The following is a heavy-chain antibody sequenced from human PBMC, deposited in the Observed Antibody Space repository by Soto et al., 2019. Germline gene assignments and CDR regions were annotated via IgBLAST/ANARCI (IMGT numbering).Heavy chain of an antibody. CDR3: AHRQRMVYFYY. Sequence: SGPTLVNPKQTLTLTCTFSGFSLSTSGVGVGWIRQPPGKALEWLALIYCDDDKRYSPSLKSRLTITEDTSKNQVVLRMTNMDPVDTATYYCAHRQRMVYFYYRGQATLVTVSS. V-gene: IGHV2-5*02. CDR1: GFSLSTSGVG. J-gene: IGHJ4*02. D-gene: IGHD2-15*01. CDR2: IYCDDDK.